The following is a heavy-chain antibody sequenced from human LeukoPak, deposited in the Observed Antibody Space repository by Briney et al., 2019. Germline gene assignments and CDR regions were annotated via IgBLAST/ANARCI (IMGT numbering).Heavy chain of an antibody. CDR1: GFTFSSYA. CDR2: ISGSGGST. J-gene: IGHJ4*02. CDR3: AKDSYYDSSGAFDY. D-gene: IGHD3-22*01. V-gene: IGHV3-23*01. Sequence: GGSLRLTCAASGFTFSSYAMSWVRQAPGKGLEWVSAISGSGGSTYYADSVKGRFTISRDNSKNTLYLQMNSLRAEDTAVYYCAKDSYYDSSGAFDYWGQGTLVTVSS.